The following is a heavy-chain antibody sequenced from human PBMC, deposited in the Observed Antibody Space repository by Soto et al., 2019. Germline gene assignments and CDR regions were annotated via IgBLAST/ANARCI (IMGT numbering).Heavy chain of an antibody. CDR2: TYYRSKWYY. D-gene: IGHD1-26*01. CDR1: GDSVSSNSAG. V-gene: IGHV6-1*01. CDR3: ARGEQYSGRIFDY. J-gene: IGHJ4*01. Sequence: PSPTLSLTCASTGDSVSSNSAGWSWVRQSPSRGLEWLGRTYYRSKWYYEYAVSVRGRITINPDTSKNQYSLQLNSVTPEDTAVYFCARGEQYSGRIFDYWGQGTLVTVSS.